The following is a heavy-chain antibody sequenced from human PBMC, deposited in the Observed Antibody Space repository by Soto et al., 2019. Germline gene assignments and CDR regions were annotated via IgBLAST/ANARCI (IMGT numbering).Heavy chain of an antibody. CDR1: GGSISSGGYS. CDR2: IYHSGSP. D-gene: IGHD5-12*01. CDR3: AAGGGLPRYY. J-gene: IGHJ4*02. V-gene: IGHV4-30-2*01. Sequence: QLQLQESGSGLVKPSQTLSLTCAVSGGSISSGGYSWSWIRQPPGKGLERIGYIYHSGSPYYNPSLKSRVPISVDSSKNQFSLKLSSVTAADTAVYYCAAGGGLPRYYWGQGTLVTVSS.